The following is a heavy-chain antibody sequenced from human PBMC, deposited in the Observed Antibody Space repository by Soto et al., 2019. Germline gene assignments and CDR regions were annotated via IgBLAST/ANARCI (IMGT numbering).Heavy chain of an antibody. CDR2: TSYDGSNN. Sequence: QVQLVESGGGVVQPGTSLRLYCVGSGFTFRSYVIHWVRQAPGKGLEWVALTSYDGSNNFYGDSVKGRFTISRHNSRNTVELQMDSLRFEDTALYYFARWGTTGGLDVWGQGTLVSVSS. CDR1: GFTFRSYV. J-gene: IGHJ4*02. CDR3: ARWGTTGGLDV. D-gene: IGHD3-16*01. V-gene: IGHV3-33*05.